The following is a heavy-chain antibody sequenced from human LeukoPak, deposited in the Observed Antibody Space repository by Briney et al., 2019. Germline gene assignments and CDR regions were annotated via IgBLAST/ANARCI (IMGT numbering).Heavy chain of an antibody. J-gene: IGHJ5*02. CDR1: GLSLNSYA. CDR2: SSSSDDGK. D-gene: IGHD3-22*01. CDR3: ARDLGQYYDTSDNWFDP. Sequence: GGSLRLSCTASGLSLNSYAISWVRQVPGKGLEWVSASSSSDDGKWYADSVRGRFTISRDNAKNTLNLQMNSLRAEDTAVYYCARDLGQYYDTSDNWFDPWGQGTLVTVSS. V-gene: IGHV3-23*01.